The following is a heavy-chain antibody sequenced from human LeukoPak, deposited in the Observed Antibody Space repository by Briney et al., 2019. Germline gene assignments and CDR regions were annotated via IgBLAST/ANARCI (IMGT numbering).Heavy chain of an antibody. D-gene: IGHD3-3*01. CDR2: ISASGSDT. Sequence: GGSLRLSCAGSGFTFSSYAMNWVRQAPGKGLEWVSAISASGSDTYYADSVKGRFTISRDNSKNTLYLQMNSLRADDTAVYYCARDGRNYTNYNWFDSWGQGTVVTVSS. V-gene: IGHV3-23*01. J-gene: IGHJ5*01. CDR3: ARDGRNYTNYNWFDS. CDR1: GFTFSSYA.